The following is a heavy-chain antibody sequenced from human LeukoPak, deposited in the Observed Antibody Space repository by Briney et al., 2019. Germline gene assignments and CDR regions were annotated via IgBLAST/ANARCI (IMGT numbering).Heavy chain of an antibody. V-gene: IGHV1-18*01. D-gene: IGHD6-13*01. CDR1: GYTFTSYG. CDR2: ISAYNGNT. CDR3: ARDLRPSYYSSIMWEY. J-gene: IGHJ4*02. Sequence: ASVKVSCKASGYTFTSYGISWVRQAPGQGREWMGWISAYNGNTNYAQKLQGRVTMTTDTSTSTAYMGLRSLRSDDTAVYYCARDLRPSYYSSIMWEYWGQGTLVTVSS.